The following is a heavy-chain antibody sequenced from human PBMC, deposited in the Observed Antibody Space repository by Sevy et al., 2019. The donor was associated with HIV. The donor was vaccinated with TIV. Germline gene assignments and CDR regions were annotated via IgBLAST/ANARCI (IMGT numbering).Heavy chain of an antibody. CDR2: ISSSSSYI. J-gene: IGHJ3*02. CDR1: GFTFSSYS. V-gene: IGHV3-21*01. D-gene: IGHD3-3*01. Sequence: GGSLGLSCAASGFTFSSYSMNWVRQAPGKGLEWVSSISSSSSYIYYADSVKGRFTISRDNAKNSLYLQMNSLRAEDTAVYYCARLRFLEWLSYPLDAFDIWGQGTMVTVSS. CDR3: ARLRFLEWLSYPLDAFDI.